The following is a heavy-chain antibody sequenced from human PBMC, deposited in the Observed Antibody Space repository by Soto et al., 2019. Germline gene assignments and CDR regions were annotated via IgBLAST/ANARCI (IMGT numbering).Heavy chain of an antibody. V-gene: IGHV3-66*01. J-gene: IGHJ4*02. CDR3: ARNVPVTALGY. CDR1: GVTVGDNY. CDR2: TYSGGDT. Sequence: EVRLVESGGGLVQPGGSLRLSCAASGVTVGDNYMSWVRQAPGKGLEWVSVTYSGGDTRYADSVKGRFTMSRDSTKNTVYLQIDSLRADYTAVYFCARNVPVTALGYWGQGSLVTVSS. D-gene: IGHD4-17*01.